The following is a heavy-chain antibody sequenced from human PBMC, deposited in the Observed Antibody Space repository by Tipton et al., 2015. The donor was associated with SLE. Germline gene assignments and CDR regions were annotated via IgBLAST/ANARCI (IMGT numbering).Heavy chain of an antibody. CDR1: GFTFTSYE. CDR2: ISRSGSMI. D-gene: IGHD1-26*01. CDR3: ARIFSGSYYAAWFQH. Sequence: SLRLSCAASGFTFTSYEMNWVRQAPGKGLEWVSYISRSGSMIYYANSVKGRFTISRDNAKKSLYLQMKSLRAEDTAIYYCARIFSGSYYAAWFQHWGQGTVVTVSS. V-gene: IGHV3-48*03. J-gene: IGHJ1*01.